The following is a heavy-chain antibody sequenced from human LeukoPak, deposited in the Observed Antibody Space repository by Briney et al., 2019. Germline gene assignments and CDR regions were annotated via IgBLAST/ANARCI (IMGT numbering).Heavy chain of an antibody. Sequence: PGGSLRLSCAASGFTFDDYGMSWVRQAPGKGLEWVSGINWNGGSTGYADSVKSRFTISRDNAKNSLYLQMNSLRAEDTALYYCARSRIGYYYYYMDVWGKGTTVTVSS. J-gene: IGHJ6*03. V-gene: IGHV3-20*04. CDR2: INWNGGST. D-gene: IGHD2-21*01. CDR3: ARSRIGYYYYYMDV. CDR1: GFTFDDYG.